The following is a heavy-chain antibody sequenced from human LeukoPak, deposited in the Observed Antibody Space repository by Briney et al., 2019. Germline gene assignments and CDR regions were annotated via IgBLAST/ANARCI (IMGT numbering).Heavy chain of an antibody. CDR1: GFTFSNYW. D-gene: IGHD3-3*01. J-gene: IGHJ5*02. V-gene: IGHV3-7*01. CDR3: VPHFGVGNNINH. CDR2: IKPDGSAG. Sequence: PGGSLRLSCAASGFTFSNYWMSWVRQAPGKGLQWVANIKPDGSAGYYVDSVRGRFTISRDNAKISLYLQMNSLRVEDTAVYFCVPHFGVGNNINHWGQGTLVTVSS.